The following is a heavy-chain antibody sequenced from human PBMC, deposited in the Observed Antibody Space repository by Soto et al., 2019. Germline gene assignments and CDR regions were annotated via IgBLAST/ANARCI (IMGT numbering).Heavy chain of an antibody. V-gene: IGHV3-23*01. D-gene: IGHD6-19*01. J-gene: IGHJ5*02. CDR3: AKDRSRYSSGWHNWFDP. Sequence: SGGSLRLSCVGSGFTFNNYGMSWVRQAPGKGLEWVSTISGSGDDTYYADSVKGRFTISRDNSKNTLYVQMSSLRAEDTAVYFCAKDRSRYSSGWHNWFDPWGQGTLVTVSS. CDR1: GFTFNNYG. CDR2: ISGSGDDT.